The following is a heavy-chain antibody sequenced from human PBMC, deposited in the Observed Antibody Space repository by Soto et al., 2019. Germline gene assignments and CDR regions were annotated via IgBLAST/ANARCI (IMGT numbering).Heavy chain of an antibody. CDR3: ARVSSRGVMVPLDP. CDR2: IYSGGST. CDR1: GFTVSSNY. Sequence: GGSLRLSCAASGFTVSSNYMSWVRQAPGKGLEWVSVIYSGGSTYYADSVKGRFTISRHNSKNTLYLQMNSLRAEDTAVYYCARVSSRGVMVPLDPWGQGTLVTVSS. V-gene: IGHV3-53*04. J-gene: IGHJ5*02. D-gene: IGHD3-16*02.